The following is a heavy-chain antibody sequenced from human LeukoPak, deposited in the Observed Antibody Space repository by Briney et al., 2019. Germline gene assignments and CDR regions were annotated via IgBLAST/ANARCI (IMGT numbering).Heavy chain of an antibody. J-gene: IGHJ4*02. D-gene: IGHD3-9*01. CDR2: ISSSSSYI. CDR1: GFTFSSYS. CDR3: AVVPDYDILTGPDPNDY. Sequence: PGGSLRLSCAASGFTFSSYSMNWVRQPPGKGLEWVSSISSSSSYIYYADSVKGRFTISRDNAKNSLYLQMNSLRAEDTAVYYCAVVPDYDILTGPDPNDYWGQGTLVTVSS. V-gene: IGHV3-21*01.